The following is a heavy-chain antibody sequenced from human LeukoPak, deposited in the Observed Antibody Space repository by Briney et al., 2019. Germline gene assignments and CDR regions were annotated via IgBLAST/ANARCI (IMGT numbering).Heavy chain of an antibody. V-gene: IGHV1-46*01. Sequence: ASVKVSCKASGYTFTSYYMHWVRQAPGQGLEWMGLINPSGGSTSYAQKFQGRVTMTRDTSTSTVYMELSSLRSEDTAVYYCARDEWGGLGTTVTTAYWGHGTLVTVSS. CDR1: GYTFTSYY. D-gene: IGHD4-17*01. CDR3: ARDEWGGLGTTVTTAY. CDR2: INPSGGST. J-gene: IGHJ4*01.